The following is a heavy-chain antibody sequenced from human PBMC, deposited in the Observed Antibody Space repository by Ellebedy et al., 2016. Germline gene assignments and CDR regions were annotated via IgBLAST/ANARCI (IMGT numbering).Heavy chain of an antibody. CDR2: INPTSGST. CDR1: RYTFTAYY. D-gene: IGHD2-15*01. CDR3: ASPVYCSGGSCFHY. J-gene: IGHJ4*02. Sequence: ASVKVSXKASRYTFTAYYMHWVRQAPGQGLEWMGWINPTSGSTNYAQKFQGRVTMTRDTSISTAYMDLNRLTSDDTAVYYCASPVYCSGGSCFHYWGQGTLVTVSS. V-gene: IGHV1-2*02.